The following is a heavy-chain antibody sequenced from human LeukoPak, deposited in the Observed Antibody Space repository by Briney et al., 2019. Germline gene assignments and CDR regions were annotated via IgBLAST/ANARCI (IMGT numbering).Heavy chain of an antibody. V-gene: IGHV4-39*01. D-gene: IGHD1-26*01. CDR1: GGSISISSYY. CDR3: ARLGGIVGAI. CDR2: IYYSGST. J-gene: IGHJ4*02. Sequence: SETLSLTCTVSGGSISISSYYWGWIRQPPGKGLEWIGSIYYSGSTYYNPSLKSRVTISVDTSKNQFSLKLSSVTAADTAVYYCARLGGIVGAIWGQGTLVTVSS.